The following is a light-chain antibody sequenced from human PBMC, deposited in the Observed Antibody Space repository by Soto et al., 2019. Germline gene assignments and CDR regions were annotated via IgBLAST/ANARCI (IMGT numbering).Light chain of an antibody. CDR1: QSVSNN. J-gene: IGKJ4*01. CDR2: GAS. V-gene: IGKV3-15*01. Sequence: EIVMTQSPATLSVSPGERATLSCRASQSVSNNVAWYQEKPGQAPRLLIYGASSRATGIPARFSGSGSGTEFTLTISSLQSEDFAVYYCQQSNNWPLTFGGGTKVEIK. CDR3: QQSNNWPLT.